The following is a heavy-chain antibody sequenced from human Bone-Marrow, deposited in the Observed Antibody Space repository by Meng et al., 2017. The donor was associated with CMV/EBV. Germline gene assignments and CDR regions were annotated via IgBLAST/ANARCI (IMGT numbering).Heavy chain of an antibody. J-gene: IGHJ4*02. CDR1: GFTFSNYE. D-gene: IGHD2-2*01. CDR2: IAYDGSRE. Sequence: GESLKISCAASGFTFSNYEMHWVRQAPGEGLEWVTFIAYDGSREYYADSVRGRFTISRDNSKNTLYLQMNSVISEDTTLYYCTRDFSNKYRIDYWGQGTLVTVSS. V-gene: IGHV3-30*04. CDR3: TRDFSNKYRIDY.